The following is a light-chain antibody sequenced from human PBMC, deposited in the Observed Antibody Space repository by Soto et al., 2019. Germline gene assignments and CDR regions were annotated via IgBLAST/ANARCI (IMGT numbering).Light chain of an antibody. CDR2: EVS. CDR1: SSDVGYYNY. CDR3: SSYTSSSTPWV. Sequence: QSALTQPASLSGSPGQSITISCTGTSSDVGYYNYVSWYQQHPGKAPKLMIYEVSNRPSGVSNRFSGSKSGNTASLTISGLQAEDEADYYCSSYTSSSTPWVFGGGTKLTVL. J-gene: IGLJ3*02. V-gene: IGLV2-14*01.